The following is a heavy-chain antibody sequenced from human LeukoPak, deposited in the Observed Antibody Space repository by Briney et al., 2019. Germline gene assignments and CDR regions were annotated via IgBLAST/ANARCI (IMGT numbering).Heavy chain of an antibody. CDR2: INPNSGGT. J-gene: IGHJ4*02. Sequence: ASVKVSCKASGYSFTGYYIHWVRQAPGQGLEWMGWINPNSGGTHYAQKFQGRVTMTRDTSISTAYMELNRLRSDDTAVYYCARDRAPTYYYDSSGYPFDYWGQGTLVTVSS. CDR1: GYSFTGYY. V-gene: IGHV1-2*02. CDR3: ARDRAPTYYYDSSGYPFDY. D-gene: IGHD3-22*01.